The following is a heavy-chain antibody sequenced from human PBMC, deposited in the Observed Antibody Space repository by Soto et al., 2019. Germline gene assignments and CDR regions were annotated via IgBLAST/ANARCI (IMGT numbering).Heavy chain of an antibody. J-gene: IGHJ6*02. CDR3: ARAVRLRDCISTSCYDYYYGMDV. V-gene: IGHV1-69*12. CDR2: IIPIFGTA. D-gene: IGHD2-2*01. CDR1: GGTFSSYA. Sequence: QVQLVQSGAEVKKPGSSVKVSCKASGGTFSSYAISWVRQAPGQGLEWMGGIIPIFGTANYAQKFQGRVTITADESTSTAYMELSSVRSDDTDLYYCARAVRLRDCISTSCYDYYYGMDVWCQGTTVTVSS.